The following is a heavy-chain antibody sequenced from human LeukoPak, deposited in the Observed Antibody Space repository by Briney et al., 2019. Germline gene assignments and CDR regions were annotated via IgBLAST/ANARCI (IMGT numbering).Heavy chain of an antibody. CDR1: GFTFSSYG. Sequence: GGSLRLSCAASGFTFSSYGMHWVRQAPGKGLEWVAVIWYDGSNKYYADSVKGRFTISRDNSKNTLFLQMNSLRAEDTAVYYCAKRPPHCGGDCFGYWGQGTLVTVSS. V-gene: IGHV3-33*06. CDR2: IWYDGSNK. CDR3: AKRPPHCGGDCFGY. D-gene: IGHD2-21*01. J-gene: IGHJ4*02.